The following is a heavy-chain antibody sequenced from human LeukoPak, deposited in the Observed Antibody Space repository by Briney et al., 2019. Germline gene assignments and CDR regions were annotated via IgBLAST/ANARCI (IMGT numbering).Heavy chain of an antibody. CDR1: GGTFSSYA. J-gene: IGHJ6*02. Sequence: ASVKVSCKASGGTFSSYAISWVRQAPGQGLEWMGWISAYNGDTNYPQKFQGRVTMTTDTSTSTAYMELRSLRSDDTAVYYCGRVRGYNWNYEGYYYGMDVWGQGTTVTVSS. V-gene: IGHV1-18*01. CDR3: GRVRGYNWNYEGYYYGMDV. D-gene: IGHD1-7*01. CDR2: ISAYNGDT.